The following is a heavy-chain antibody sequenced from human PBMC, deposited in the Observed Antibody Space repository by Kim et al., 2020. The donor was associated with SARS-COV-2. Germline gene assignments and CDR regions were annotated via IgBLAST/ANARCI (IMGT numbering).Heavy chain of an antibody. CDR1: GFTFSSYA. Sequence: GGSLRLSCAASGFTFSSYAMHWVRQAPGKGLEWVAVISYDGSNKYYADSVKGRFTISRDNSKNTLYLQMNSLRAEDTAVYYCASNIAVTGGAFDPWGQGTLVTVSS. J-gene: IGHJ5*02. CDR2: ISYDGSNK. V-gene: IGHV3-30-3*01. CDR3: ASNIAVTGGAFDP. D-gene: IGHD6-19*01.